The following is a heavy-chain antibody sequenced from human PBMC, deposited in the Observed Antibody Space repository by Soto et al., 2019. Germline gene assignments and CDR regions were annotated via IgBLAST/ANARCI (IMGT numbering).Heavy chain of an antibody. CDR3: AREKAYCGGDCNDY. CDR1: GFTFSSYS. D-gene: IGHD2-21*02. Sequence: EVQLVESGGGLVKPGGSLRLSCAASGFTFSSYSMNWVRQAPGKGLEWVSSISSSSSSIGYADAVKGRFSVSRDNAKNSLYLQMNSLRAEDTAVYYCAREKAYCGGDCNDYWGQGTLVTVSS. V-gene: IGHV3-21*01. J-gene: IGHJ4*02. CDR2: ISSSSSSI.